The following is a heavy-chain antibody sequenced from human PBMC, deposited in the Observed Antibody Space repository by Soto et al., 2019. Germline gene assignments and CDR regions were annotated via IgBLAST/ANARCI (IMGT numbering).Heavy chain of an antibody. CDR3: ARQGGSSTSFYYYYYYMDV. J-gene: IGHJ6*03. CDR1: GGSVSSRSYY. V-gene: IGHV4-39*01. CDR2: VYYSGTT. Sequence: QLQLQESGPGLVKPSETLSLTCTVSGGSVSSRSYYWGWIRQTPGKGLEWIGSVYYSGTTYYNPSIKSRVPTSVDTSKNQFSLKLSSVTAADTAVYYCARQGGSSTSFYYYYYYMDVWGKGTTVTVSS. D-gene: IGHD2-2*01.